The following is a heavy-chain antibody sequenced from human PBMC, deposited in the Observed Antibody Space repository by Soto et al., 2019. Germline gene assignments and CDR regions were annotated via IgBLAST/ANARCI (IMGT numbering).Heavy chain of an antibody. D-gene: IGHD3-16*02. CDR3: ARGRQHIIDPTRYDYVWGSYRPDAFDI. V-gene: IGHV4-34*01. J-gene: IGHJ3*02. CDR2: INHSGST. Sequence: SETLSLTCAVYGGSFSGYYWSWIRQPPGQGLEWIGEINHSGSTNYNPSLKSRVTISVDPSKNQFSLKLSSVTAADTAVYYCARGRQHIIDPTRYDYVWGSYRPDAFDIWGQGTMVTVSS. CDR1: GGSFSGYY.